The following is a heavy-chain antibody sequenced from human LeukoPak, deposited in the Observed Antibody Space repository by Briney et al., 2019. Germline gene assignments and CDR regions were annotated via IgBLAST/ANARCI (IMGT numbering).Heavy chain of an antibody. CDR3: ARGRYSYGYPSDY. CDR2: IYYSGST. V-gene: IGHV4-59*01. D-gene: IGHD5-18*01. J-gene: IGHJ4*02. Sequence: PSETLSLTCTVSGGSISSYYWSWIRQPPGKGLEGIGYIYYSGSTNYNPSLKSRVTISVDTSKNQFSLKLSSVTAADTAVYYCARGRYSYGYPSDYWGQGTLVTVSS. CDR1: GGSISSYY.